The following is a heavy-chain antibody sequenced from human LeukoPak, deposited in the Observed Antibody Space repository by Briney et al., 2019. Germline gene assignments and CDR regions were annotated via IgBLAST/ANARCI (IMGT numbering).Heavy chain of an antibody. CDR2: ISGSGGST. D-gene: IGHD2/OR15-2a*01. Sequence: PGGSLRLSCAASGFTFSSYSMNWVRQAPGKGLEWVSAISGSGGSTYYADSVKGRFTSSRDNSKNTLYLQMNSLRAEDTAVYYCAKRFIYYYDYWGQGTLVTVSS. V-gene: IGHV3-23*01. J-gene: IGHJ4*02. CDR3: AKRFIYYYDY. CDR1: GFTFSSYS.